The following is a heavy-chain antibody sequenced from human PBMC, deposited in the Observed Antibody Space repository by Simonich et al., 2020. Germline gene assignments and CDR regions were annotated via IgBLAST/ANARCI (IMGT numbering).Heavy chain of an antibody. D-gene: IGHD6-13*01. J-gene: IGHJ4*02. CDR3: ARDSSSWYYFDY. CDR1: GFTFSSYS. CDR2: ISSSSSYI. V-gene: IGHV3-21*01. Sequence: EVQLVESGGGLVKPGGSLRLSCAASGFTFSSYSMNWGRQAPGKGLEWVSSISSSSSYIYYADSVKGRFTISRDNAKNSLYLQMNSLRAEDTAVYYCARDSSSWYYFDYWGQGTLVTVSS.